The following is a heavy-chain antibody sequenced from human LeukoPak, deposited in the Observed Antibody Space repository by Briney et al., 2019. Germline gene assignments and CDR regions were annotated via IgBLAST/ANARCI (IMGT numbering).Heavy chain of an antibody. D-gene: IGHD6-19*01. V-gene: IGHV3-48*03. CDR3: VKDQREAYGSGWSRDFDY. CDR1: GFTFSSYE. J-gene: IGHJ4*02. CDR2: ISSSGSTI. Sequence: GGSLRLSCAASGFTFSSYEMNWVRQAPGKGLEWVSYISSSGSTIYYADSVKGRLTISRDNSKNTLYLQLNNLRAEDTAVYYCVKDQREAYGSGWSRDFDYWGQGTLVTVSS.